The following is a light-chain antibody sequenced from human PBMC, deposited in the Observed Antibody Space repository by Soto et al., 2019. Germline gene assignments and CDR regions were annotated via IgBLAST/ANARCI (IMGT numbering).Light chain of an antibody. J-gene: IGKJ2*01. CDR2: DAA. CDR3: QQYNIGYT. Sequence: IQMTQSPSTLSASVGDRVTITCRASQSINKWVAWFQQKSGRAPKLLIYDAATLQSGVPSRFSGSGSGTDVSLTSSCLQPEDFATYYCQQYNIGYTFGQGTRLDIK. CDR1: QSINKW. V-gene: IGKV1-5*01.